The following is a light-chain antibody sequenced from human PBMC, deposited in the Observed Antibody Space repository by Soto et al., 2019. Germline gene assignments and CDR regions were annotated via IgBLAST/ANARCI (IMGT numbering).Light chain of an antibody. CDR3: QQYSALPST. CDR1: QTVSSSY. V-gene: IGKV3-20*01. CDR2: GTC. J-gene: IGKJ2*01. Sequence: EIVLTQSPGTLSLSPGERATLSCRASQTVSSSYLVWYQQKPGQALRLLIYGTCTRTTRIPDRFSGSGSGTDFALTISRLQPENFALYYCQQYSALPSTFGQPTKLEI.